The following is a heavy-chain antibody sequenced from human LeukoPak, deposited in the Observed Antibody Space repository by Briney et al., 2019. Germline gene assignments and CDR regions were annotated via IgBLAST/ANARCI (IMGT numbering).Heavy chain of an antibody. CDR1: EFTFSSYS. J-gene: IGHJ3*02. CDR2: ISSSSSYI. CDR3: ASSAPSDI. Sequence: GGSLRLSCAASEFTFSSYSMDWVRQAPGKGLEWVSSISSSSSYIYYADSVKGRFTISRDNAKHSLYLQMNSLRAEDTAVYYCASSAPSDIWGRGTMVTVSS. V-gene: IGHV3-21*01.